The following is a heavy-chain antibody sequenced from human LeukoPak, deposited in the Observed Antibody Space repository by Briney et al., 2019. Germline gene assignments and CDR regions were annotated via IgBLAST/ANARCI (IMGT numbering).Heavy chain of an antibody. D-gene: IGHD6-19*01. CDR1: GFIFTNYF. CDR3: AKDLRGSGWYYFDY. V-gene: IGHV3-7*01. J-gene: IGHJ4*02. Sequence: GGSLRLSCAASGFIFTNYFMSWVRQAPGKGLEWVASIKHDGSEKYYVDSVRGRFTISRDNSKNSLYLQMSSLRAEDTAVYYCAKDLRGSGWYYFDYWGQGTLVTVSS. CDR2: IKHDGSEK.